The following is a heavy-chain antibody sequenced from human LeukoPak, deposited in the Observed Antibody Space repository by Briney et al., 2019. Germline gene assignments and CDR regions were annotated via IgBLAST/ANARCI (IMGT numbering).Heavy chain of an antibody. V-gene: IGHV3-21*01. J-gene: IGHJ3*02. CDR1: GFTFGSYS. CDR3: AKGTYYDFWSGYDAFDI. Sequence: PGGSLRLSCAASGFTFGSYSMNWVRQAPGKGLEWVSSISSSSSYIYYADSVKGRFTISRDNAKNSLYLQMNSLRAEDTAVYYCAKGTYYDFWSGYDAFDIWGQGTMVTVSS. D-gene: IGHD3-3*01. CDR2: ISSSSSYI.